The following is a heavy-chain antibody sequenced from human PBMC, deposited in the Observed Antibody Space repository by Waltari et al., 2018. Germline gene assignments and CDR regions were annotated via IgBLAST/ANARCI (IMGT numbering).Heavy chain of an antibody. V-gene: IGHV4-38-2*01. D-gene: IGHD6-13*01. J-gene: IGHJ4*02. CDR3: VAGHSSSSPFDY. CDR1: GYSISSGYY. CDR2: IYHSGST. Sequence: QVQLQESGPGLVKPSETLSLTCAVSGYSISSGYYWGWIRQPPGKGLEWIGSIYHSGSTYYNPSLKSRVTISVDTSKNQFSLKLSSVTAADTAVYYCVAGHSSSSPFDYWGQGTLVTVSS.